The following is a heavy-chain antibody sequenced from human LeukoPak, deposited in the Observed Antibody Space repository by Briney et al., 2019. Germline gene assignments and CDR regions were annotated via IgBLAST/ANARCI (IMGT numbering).Heavy chain of an antibody. V-gene: IGHV4-59*01. CDR3: TRIPGIAAAGHYYYGMDV. CDR1: GGSISSYY. Sequence: PSETLSLTCTVSGGSISSYYWSWIRQPPGKGLEWIGYIYYGGSTNYNPSLKSRVTISVDTSKNQFSLKLSSVTAADTAVYYCTRIPGIAAAGHYYYGMDVWGQGTTVTVSS. J-gene: IGHJ6*02. CDR2: IYYGGST. D-gene: IGHD6-13*01.